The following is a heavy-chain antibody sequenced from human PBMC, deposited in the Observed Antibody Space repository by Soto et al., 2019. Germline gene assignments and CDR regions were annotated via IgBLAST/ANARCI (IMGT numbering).Heavy chain of an antibody. CDR1: GFTFSSYA. D-gene: IGHD3-3*01. Sequence: GGSLRLSCAASGFTFSSYAMSWVRQAPGKGLEWVSAISGSGGSTYYADSVKGRFTISRDNSKNTLYLQMNSLRAEDTAVYYCAKDLGITIFGVDLYYYYGMDVWGQGTTVTVSS. CDR3: AKDLGITIFGVDLYYYYGMDV. J-gene: IGHJ6*02. V-gene: IGHV3-23*01. CDR2: ISGSGGST.